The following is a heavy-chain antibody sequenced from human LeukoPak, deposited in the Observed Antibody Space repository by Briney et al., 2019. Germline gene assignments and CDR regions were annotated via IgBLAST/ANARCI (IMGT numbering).Heavy chain of an antibody. V-gene: IGHV3-30*18. Sequence: GGSLRLSCAASGFTFSSYGMYWVRQAPGKGLEWVAVISYDGGQKYHADSVKGRFTISRDNSKNTLYLEMSALRAEDTAVYYCAKGPVSGSRSPLDYWGQGTLVTVSS. J-gene: IGHJ4*02. CDR3: AKGPVSGSRSPLDY. CDR2: ISYDGGQK. D-gene: IGHD1-26*01. CDR1: GFTFSSYG.